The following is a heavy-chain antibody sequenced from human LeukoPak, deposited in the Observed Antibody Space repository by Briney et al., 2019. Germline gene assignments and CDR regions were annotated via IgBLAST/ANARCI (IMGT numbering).Heavy chain of an antibody. CDR2: IHYSGAT. V-gene: IGHV4-59*01. CDR3: ARDAAGFNSSWEFDY. CDR1: GGSLSSNY. D-gene: IGHD6-13*01. Sequence: PSETLSLTCTVCGGSLSSNYWSWIRQPPGKGLEWIGYIHYSGATNYNPSLKSRVTISADTSKNQFSLKLSSVTAADTAMYYCARDAAGFNSSWEFDYWGQGTLVTVSS. J-gene: IGHJ4*02.